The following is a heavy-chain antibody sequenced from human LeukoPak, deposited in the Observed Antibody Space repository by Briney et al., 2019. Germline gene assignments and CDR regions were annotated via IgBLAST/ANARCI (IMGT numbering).Heavy chain of an antibody. J-gene: IGHJ4*02. D-gene: IGHD4-17*01. CDR3: ARTTVTTPLXFDY. V-gene: IGHV4-59*01. CDR1: GGPISSYY. Sequence: SETLSLTCTVSGGPISSYYWSWIRQPPGKGLEWIGYIYYSGSTNYNPSLKSRVSISVDTSKNQFSLKLSSVTAADTAVYYCARTTVTTPLXFDYXXQGTLVTVS. CDR2: IYYSGST.